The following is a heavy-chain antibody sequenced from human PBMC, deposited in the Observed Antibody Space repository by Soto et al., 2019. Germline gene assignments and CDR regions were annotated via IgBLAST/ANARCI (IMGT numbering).Heavy chain of an antibody. V-gene: IGHV1-69*02. CDR3: ARGSGSYTPGMDV. CDR1: GGTFSSYT. D-gene: IGHD3-10*01. Sequence: QVQLVQSGAEVKKPGSSVKVSCRASGGTFSSYTISWVRQAPGQGLEWMGRIIPILGIPNHAQEFPGRVTTAADKSTSTAYMELSSLRSEDTAVYYCARGSGSYTPGMDVWGQGTTVTVSS. J-gene: IGHJ6*02. CDR2: IIPILGIP.